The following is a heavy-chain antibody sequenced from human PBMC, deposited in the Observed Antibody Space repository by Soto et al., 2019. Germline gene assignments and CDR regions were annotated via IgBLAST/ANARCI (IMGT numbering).Heavy chain of an antibody. CDR1: GYTFTNYW. V-gene: IGHV5-51*01. CDR3: AASILYYGMDV. Sequence: GESLKISCKGSGYTFTNYWIGWVRQMPGKGPEWMGIIYPGDSDTKYNPSFQGQVTISADKSITTTYLQWSSLKASDTAIYYCAASILYYGMDVSGQGTKVTVSS. J-gene: IGHJ6*02. D-gene: IGHD3-9*01. CDR2: IYPGDSDT.